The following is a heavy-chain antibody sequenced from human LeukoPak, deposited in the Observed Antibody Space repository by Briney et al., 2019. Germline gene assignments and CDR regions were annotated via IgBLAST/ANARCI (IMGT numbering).Heavy chain of an antibody. CDR3: ARDWKTNSFDY. J-gene: IGHJ4*02. Sequence: GGSLRLSCAASEFTFTTYGMHWVRQAPGKALEWVAFIYYDGSNIYYADYVKGRFTISRDISKSTLYLQMDSLRAEDTAIYYCARDWKTNSFDYWGQGTLVAVSS. V-gene: IGHV3-33*01. CDR1: EFTFTTYG. D-gene: IGHD1-1*01. CDR2: IYYDGSNI.